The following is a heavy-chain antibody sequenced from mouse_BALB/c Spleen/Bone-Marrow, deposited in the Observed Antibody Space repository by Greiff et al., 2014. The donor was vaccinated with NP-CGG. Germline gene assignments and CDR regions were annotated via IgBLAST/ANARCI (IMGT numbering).Heavy chain of an antibody. J-gene: IGHJ4*01. CDR2: INPSTGYT. Sequence: VKLMESGAELAKPGASVKMSYKASGYTFTSFWMHWVKQRPGQGLEWIGYINPSTGYTDYNQKFKDKATLTADKSSSTAYMQLSSLTSEDSAVYYCARSGGNYDYAMDYWGQGTSVTVSS. D-gene: IGHD2-1*01. CDR1: GYTFTSFW. V-gene: IGHV1-7*01. CDR3: ARSGGNYDYAMDY.